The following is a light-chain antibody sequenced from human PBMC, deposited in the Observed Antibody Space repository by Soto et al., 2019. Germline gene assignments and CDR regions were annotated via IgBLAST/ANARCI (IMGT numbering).Light chain of an antibody. J-gene: IGKJ1*01. Sequence: EIVLTQSPATLSLSPGERATLSCRASQSVSSYLAWYQQKPGQAPRLLIYDASNRATVIPPRFSGSGSGTDFTLTISSREPEDFAVYYCQQRSNSWTFGQGTKVEIK. CDR3: QQRSNSWT. V-gene: IGKV3-11*01. CDR2: DAS. CDR1: QSVSSY.